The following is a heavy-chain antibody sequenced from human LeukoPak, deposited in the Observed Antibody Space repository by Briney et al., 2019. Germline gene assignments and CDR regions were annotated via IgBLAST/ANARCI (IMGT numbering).Heavy chain of an antibody. Sequence: PGGSLRLSCAASGFTFSDYYMSWIRQAPGKGLEWVSYISSSGSTIYYADSVKGRFTISRDNAKNSLYLQMNSLRAEDTAVYYCARESRRGIAARPPFGYWGQGTLVTVSS. J-gene: IGHJ4*02. CDR3: ARESRRGIAARPPFGY. D-gene: IGHD6-6*01. CDR1: GFTFSDYY. V-gene: IGHV3-11*04. CDR2: ISSSGSTI.